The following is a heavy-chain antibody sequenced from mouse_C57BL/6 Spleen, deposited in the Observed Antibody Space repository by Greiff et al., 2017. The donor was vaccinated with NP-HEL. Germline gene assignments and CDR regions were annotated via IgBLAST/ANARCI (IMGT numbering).Heavy chain of an antibody. D-gene: IGHD1-1*01. CDR2: IHPNSGST. J-gene: IGHJ4*01. Sequence: VQLQQPGAELVKPGASVKLSCKASGYTFTSYWMHWVKQRPGQGLEWIGMIHPNSGSTNYNEKFKSKATLTVDTSSSTAYMQLSSLTSEDSAVYYCARGEYGSSYEGAMDYWGQGTSVTVSS. CDR3: ARGEYGSSYEGAMDY. V-gene: IGHV1-64*01. CDR1: GYTFTSYW.